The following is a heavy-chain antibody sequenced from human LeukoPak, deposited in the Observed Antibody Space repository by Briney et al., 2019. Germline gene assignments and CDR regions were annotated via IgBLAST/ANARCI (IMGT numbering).Heavy chain of an antibody. J-gene: IGHJ6*03. Sequence: SVKVSCKASGGTFSSYAISWVRQAPGQGLEWMGGIIPIFGTASYAQKFQGRVTMTRDTSTSTVYMELSSLRSEDTAVYYCARDGYRVVVVAATLNYYMDVWGKGTTVTVSS. CDR2: IIPIFGTA. CDR1: GGTFSSYA. CDR3: ARDGYRVVVVAATLNYYMDV. D-gene: IGHD2-15*01. V-gene: IGHV1-69*05.